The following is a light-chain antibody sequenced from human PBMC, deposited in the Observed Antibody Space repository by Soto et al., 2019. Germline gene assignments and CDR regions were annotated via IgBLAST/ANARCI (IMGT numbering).Light chain of an antibody. V-gene: IGKV1-12*01. J-gene: IGKJ4*01. CDR1: QSSYTW. CDR2: AAS. Sequence: DIQMTQSPSSVSASIGDRVTISCRASQSSYTWLVWYQQKPGKAPKLLIYAASSLQSGVPSRFSGSGYGTDCTLTISSLQPEDFATYYCQQADSFPLSFGGVTKVEI. CDR3: QQADSFPLS.